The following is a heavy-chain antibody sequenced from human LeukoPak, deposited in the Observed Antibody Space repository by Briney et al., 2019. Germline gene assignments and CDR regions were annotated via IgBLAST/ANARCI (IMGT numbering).Heavy chain of an antibody. Sequence: GGSLRLSCAASGFTFSSYSMHWARQAPGKGLEWVAVVSFDGSNEKYADSVRGRFTISRDNSKKMLYLQMNSLSREDTAVYYCVRGVGYTLLSWGQGTLVTVSS. J-gene: IGHJ5*02. D-gene: IGHD1-1*01. V-gene: IGHV3-30*03. CDR3: VRGVGYTLLS. CDR1: GFTFSSYS. CDR2: VSFDGSNE.